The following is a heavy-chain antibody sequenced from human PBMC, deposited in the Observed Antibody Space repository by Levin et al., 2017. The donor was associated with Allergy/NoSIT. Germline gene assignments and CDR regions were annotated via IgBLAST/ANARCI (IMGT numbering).Heavy chain of an antibody. Sequence: GESLKISCAASGFTFSSYEMNWVRQAPGKGLEWVSYISSSGSTIYYADSVKGRFTISRDNAKNSLYLQMNSLRAEDTAVYYCARQLGNFWSGYNYFDYWGQEPLSPSPQ. V-gene: IGHV3-48*03. CDR2: ISSSGSTI. J-gene: IGHJ4*01. CDR1: GFTFSSYE. D-gene: IGHD3-3*01. CDR3: ARQLGNFWSGYNYFDY.